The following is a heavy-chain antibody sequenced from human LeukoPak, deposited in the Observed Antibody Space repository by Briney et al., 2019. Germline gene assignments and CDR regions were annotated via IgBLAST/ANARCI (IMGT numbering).Heavy chain of an antibody. CDR1: GGSFSGYY. CDR2: INHSGNT. V-gene: IGHV4-34*01. J-gene: IGHJ4*02. CDR3: ARGLLTMVRGAYYFDY. D-gene: IGHD3-10*01. Sequence: PSETLSLTCAVYGGSFSGYYWSWIRQPPGKGLEWIGEINHSGNTNYNPSLKSRVTISVDTSKNQFSLKLSSVTAADTAVYYCARGLLTMVRGAYYFDYWGQGTLVTVSS.